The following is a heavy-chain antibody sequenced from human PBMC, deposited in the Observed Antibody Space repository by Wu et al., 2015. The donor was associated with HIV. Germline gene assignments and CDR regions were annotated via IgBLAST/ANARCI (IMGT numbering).Heavy chain of an antibody. J-gene: IGHJ3*02. CDR2: INPSIGDT. CDR3: VVGYSYGSDNVLSYAFDI. CDR1: GYTFTEYY. D-gene: IGHD5-18*01. V-gene: IGHV1-2*02. Sequence: QVHLVQTGAEVKKPGASVQVSCKASGYTFTEYYVHWVRQVPGQGPEWMGWINPSIGDTDYAQTFQGRVTMTRDTSLSTAYMELNRLTSDDTAVYFCVVGYSYGSDNVLSYAFDIWGLRDTGHRLF.